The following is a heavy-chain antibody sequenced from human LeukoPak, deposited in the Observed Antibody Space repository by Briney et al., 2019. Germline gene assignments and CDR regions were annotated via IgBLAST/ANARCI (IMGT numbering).Heavy chain of an antibody. D-gene: IGHD6-13*01. V-gene: IGHV4-61*02. CDR3: ARGPNSSSWYFDY. CDR2: IYTSGST. CDR1: GGSISSGSYY. J-gene: IGHJ4*02. Sequence: PSQTLSLTCTVSGGSISSGSYYWSWIRQPAGKGLEWIGRIYTSGSTNYNPSLKSRVTISVDTSENQFSLKLSSVTAADTAVYYCARGPNSSSWYFDYWGQGTLVTVSS.